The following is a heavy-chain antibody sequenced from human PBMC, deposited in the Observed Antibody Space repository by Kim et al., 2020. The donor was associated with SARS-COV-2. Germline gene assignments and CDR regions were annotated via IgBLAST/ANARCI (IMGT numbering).Heavy chain of an antibody. V-gene: IGHV4-30-2*04. CDR3: ARSLDHYGGNNEGSYYFDY. Sequence: SRVTISVDTSKNQFSLKLSSVTAADTAVYYCARSLDHYGGNNEGSYYFDYWGQGTLVTVSS. D-gene: IGHD4-17*01. J-gene: IGHJ4*02.